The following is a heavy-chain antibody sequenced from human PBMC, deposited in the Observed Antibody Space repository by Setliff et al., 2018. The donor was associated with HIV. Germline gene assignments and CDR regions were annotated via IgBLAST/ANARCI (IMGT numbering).Heavy chain of an antibody. CDR1: GFTFRSYW. V-gene: IGHV3-30*02. J-gene: IGHJ3*02. CDR2: IRYDGSDK. D-gene: IGHD6-19*01. CDR3: TREQWSPLMAYDI. Sequence: GGSLRLSCAASGFTFRSYWLSWVRQAPGKGLEWVTFIRYDGSDKYYTDSVKGRFTISRDNSKNSLYLQMNSLRVEDTAIYYCTREQWSPLMAYDIWGQGTMVTVSS.